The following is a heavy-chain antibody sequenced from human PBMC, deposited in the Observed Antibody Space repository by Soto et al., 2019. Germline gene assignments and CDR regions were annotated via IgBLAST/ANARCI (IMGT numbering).Heavy chain of an antibody. J-gene: IGHJ5*02. CDR2: ISGSGGST. Sequence: GGSLRLSCAASGFTFSSYAMSWVRQAPGKGLEWVSAISGSGGSTYYADSVKGRFTISRDNSKNTLYLQMNSLRAEDTAVYYCAKDGHIAARRLMRQGFDPWGQGTLVTVSS. CDR3: AKDGHIAARRLMRQGFDP. V-gene: IGHV3-23*01. CDR1: GFTFSSYA. D-gene: IGHD6-6*01.